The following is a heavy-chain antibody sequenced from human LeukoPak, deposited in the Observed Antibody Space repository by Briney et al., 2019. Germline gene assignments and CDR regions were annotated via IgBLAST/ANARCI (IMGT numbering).Heavy chain of an antibody. J-gene: IGHJ6*03. CDR1: GYTFTSYG. CDR3: ARAPLGYCSSTSCYSGYYYYYMDV. V-gene: IGHV1-18*01. CDR2: ISAYNGNT. D-gene: IGHD2-2*02. Sequence: ASVKVSCKASGYTFTSYGISWVRQAPGQGLEWMGWISAYNGNTNYAQKLQGRVTMTTDTSTSTAYMGLRSLRSDDTAVYYCARAPLGYCSSTSCYSGYYYYYMDVWGKGTTVTVSS.